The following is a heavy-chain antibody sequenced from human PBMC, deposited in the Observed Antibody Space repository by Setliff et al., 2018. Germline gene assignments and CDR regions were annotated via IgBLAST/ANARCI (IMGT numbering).Heavy chain of an antibody. D-gene: IGHD1-1*01. J-gene: IGHJ5*02. V-gene: IGHV4-31*03. CDR3: ARLDGKYNSLRWFDP. Sequence: PSETLSLTCTVSGYSISSGYYWSWIRQHPGKGLEWIGYISNTGTTYNNPSLKSRVTISVETSENQLSLKLTSVTAADTAVYYCARLDGKYNSLRWFDPWGQGTPVTVSS. CDR2: ISNTGTT. CDR1: GYSISSGYY.